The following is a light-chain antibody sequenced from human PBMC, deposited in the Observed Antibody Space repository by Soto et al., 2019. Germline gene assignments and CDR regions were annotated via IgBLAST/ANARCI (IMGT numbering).Light chain of an antibody. CDR2: DVS. J-gene: IGLJ1*01. CDR1: SSDVGAYNY. CDR3: SSYTSATTYV. Sequence: QSVLTQPASVSGSPGQSITISCTGTSSDVGAYNYDSWYQQYPGEAPKVIIYDVSHRPAGVSNRFSGSKSGNTASLTISGLQTQDEADYHCSSYTSATTYVFGTGTKLTVL. V-gene: IGLV2-14*01.